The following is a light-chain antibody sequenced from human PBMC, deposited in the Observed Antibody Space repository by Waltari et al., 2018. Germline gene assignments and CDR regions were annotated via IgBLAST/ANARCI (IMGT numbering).Light chain of an antibody. V-gene: IGLV1-47*01. CDR2: RNN. CDR1: SSNLGSNY. Sequence: QSVLTQPPSASGTPGQRVTISCSGSSSNLGSNYVHWYQQLPGTAPKLLIYRNNQRPSGVPDRFSGSKSGTSASLAISGLRSEDEADYYCAAWDDSLSVWVFGGGTKLTVL. CDR3: AAWDDSLSVWV. J-gene: IGLJ3*02.